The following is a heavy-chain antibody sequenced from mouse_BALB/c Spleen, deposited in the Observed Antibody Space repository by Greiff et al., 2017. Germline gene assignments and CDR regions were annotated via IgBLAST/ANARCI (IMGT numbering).Heavy chain of an antibody. CDR1: GYTFTSYS. Sequence: VQLQQSGAELVKPGASVKLSCKASGYTFTSYSMYWVKQRPGQGLEWIGEINPSNGGTNFNEKFKSKATLTVDKSSSTAYMQLSSLTSEDSAVYYCTRLRRVYYYAMDYWGQGTAVTVSS. CDR2: INPSNGGT. V-gene: IGHV1S81*02. CDR3: TRLRRVYYYAMDY. D-gene: IGHD2-12*01. J-gene: IGHJ4*01.